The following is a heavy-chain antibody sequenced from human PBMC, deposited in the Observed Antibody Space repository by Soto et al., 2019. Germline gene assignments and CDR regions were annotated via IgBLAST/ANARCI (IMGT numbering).Heavy chain of an antibody. CDR1: GYSFTSYW. V-gene: IGHV5-51*01. D-gene: IGHD6-13*01. CDR2: IYPGDSDT. Sequence: GESLKISCKGSGYSFTSYWIGWVRQMPGKGLEWMWIIYPGDSDTRYSPSFQGQVTISADKSISTAYLQWSSLKASDTAMYYCARPSGYSSSLGHYGMDVWGQGTTVTVSS. J-gene: IGHJ6*02. CDR3: ARPSGYSSSLGHYGMDV.